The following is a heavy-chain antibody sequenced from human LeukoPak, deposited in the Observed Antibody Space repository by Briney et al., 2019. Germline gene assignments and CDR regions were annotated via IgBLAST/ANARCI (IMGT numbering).Heavy chain of an antibody. D-gene: IGHD6-6*01. Sequence: PGRSLRLSCAASGFTFSSYDMHWVRQATGKGLEWVSAIGTAGDTYYPGSVKGRFTISRENAKNSLYLQMNSLRAGDTAVYYCARATGSSEFDYWGQGTLVTVSS. CDR2: IGTAGDT. J-gene: IGHJ4*02. CDR1: GFTFSSYD. CDR3: ARATGSSEFDY. V-gene: IGHV3-13*01.